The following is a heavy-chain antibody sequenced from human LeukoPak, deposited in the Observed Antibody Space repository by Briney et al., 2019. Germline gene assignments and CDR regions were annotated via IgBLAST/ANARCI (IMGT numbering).Heavy chain of an antibody. J-gene: IGHJ4*02. Sequence: SETLSLTCTVSGGSISSYYWSWIRQPPGKGLEWIGCIYYSGSTNYNPSLKSRVTISVDTSKNQFSLKLSSVTAADTAVYYCARSPPTVLYGDYVYFDYWGQGTLVTVSS. CDR3: ARSPPTVLYGDYVYFDY. CDR2: IYYSGST. D-gene: IGHD4-17*01. CDR1: GGSISSYY. V-gene: IGHV4-59*08.